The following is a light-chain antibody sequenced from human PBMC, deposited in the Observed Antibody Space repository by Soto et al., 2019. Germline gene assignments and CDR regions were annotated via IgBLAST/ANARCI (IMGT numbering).Light chain of an antibody. J-gene: IGKJ1*01. CDR3: QQYGSSLWT. CDR1: QSVSSSY. Sequence: EIVLTQSPGTLSLSPGERATLSCRASQSVSSSYLAWYQQKPGQAPRLLIDGASSRATGIPDRFSGSGSGTDCTLTISRLEPEDFAVYYCQQYGSSLWTFGQGTKVEIK. CDR2: GAS. V-gene: IGKV3-20*01.